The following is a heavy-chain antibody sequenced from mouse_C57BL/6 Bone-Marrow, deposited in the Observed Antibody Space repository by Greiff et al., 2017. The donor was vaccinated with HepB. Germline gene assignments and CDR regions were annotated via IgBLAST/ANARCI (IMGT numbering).Heavy chain of an antibody. J-gene: IGHJ3*01. Sequence: EVQLQQSGAELVRPGASVKLSCTASGFNIKDDYMHWVKQRPEQGLEWIGWIDPENGDTEYASKFQGKATITADTSSNTAYLQLSSLTSEDTAVYYCTQLTGTRFAYWGQGTLVTVSA. CDR2: IDPENGDT. CDR3: TQLTGTRFAY. D-gene: IGHD4-1*01. V-gene: IGHV14-4*01. CDR1: GFNIKDDY.